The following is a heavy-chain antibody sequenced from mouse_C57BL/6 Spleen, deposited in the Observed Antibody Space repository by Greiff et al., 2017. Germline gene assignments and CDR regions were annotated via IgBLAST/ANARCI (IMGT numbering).Heavy chain of an antibody. Sequence: QVQLQQPGAELVKPGASVKMSCKASGYTFTSYWITWVKQRPGQGLEWIGDIYPGSGSTNYNEKFKSKATLTVDTSSSTAYMQLSSLTSEDSAVYYCARGTAQATAWFAYWGQGTLVTVSA. V-gene: IGHV1-55*01. J-gene: IGHJ3*01. CDR2: IYPGSGST. CDR3: ARGTAQATAWFAY. CDR1: GYTFTSYW. D-gene: IGHD3-2*02.